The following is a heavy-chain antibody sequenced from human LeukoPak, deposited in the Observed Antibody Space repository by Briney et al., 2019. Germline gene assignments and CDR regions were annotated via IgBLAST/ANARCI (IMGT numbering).Heavy chain of an antibody. J-gene: IGHJ3*02. CDR2: ISSSSSYI. Sequence: PGGSLRLSCAASGFTFSSYSMNWVRQAPGKGLEWVSSISSSSSYIYYADSVKGRFTISKDHAKNSLYLQMNSLRAEDTAVYYCVRDRTTPDAFDIWGQGTMVTVSS. CDR3: VRDRTTPDAFDI. CDR1: GFTFSSYS. V-gene: IGHV3-21*01. D-gene: IGHD1-1*01.